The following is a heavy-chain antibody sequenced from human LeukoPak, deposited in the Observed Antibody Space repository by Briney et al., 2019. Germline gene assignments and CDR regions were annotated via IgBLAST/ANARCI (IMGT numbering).Heavy chain of an antibody. V-gene: IGHV3-48*03. CDR1: GFTFSSYE. Sequence: PGGSLRLSCAASGFTFSSYEMNWVRQAPGKGLEWVSYISSSGSTIYCADSVKGRFTISRDNAKNSLYLQMNSLRAEDTAVYYCARDYYGSGSTQFDYWGQGTLVTVSS. D-gene: IGHD3-10*01. CDR3: ARDYYGSGSTQFDY. J-gene: IGHJ4*02. CDR2: ISSSGSTI.